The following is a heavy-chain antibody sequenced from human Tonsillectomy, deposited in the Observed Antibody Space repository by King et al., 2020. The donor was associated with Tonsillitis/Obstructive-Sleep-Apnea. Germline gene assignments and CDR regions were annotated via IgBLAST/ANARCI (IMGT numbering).Heavy chain of an antibody. CDR2: ISAYNGNT. J-gene: IGHJ4*02. CDR3: ARGVKQWLESDYYFDY. D-gene: IGHD6-19*01. CDR1: GYTFTSYG. Sequence: VQLVESGAEVKKPGASVKVSCTASGYTFTSYGISWVRQAPGQGLEWMGWISAYNGNTNYAQKLQGRVTMTTDTPTSTAYMELRSLRSDDTAVYYCARGVKQWLESDYYFDYLGQGTLGTASS. V-gene: IGHV1-18*01.